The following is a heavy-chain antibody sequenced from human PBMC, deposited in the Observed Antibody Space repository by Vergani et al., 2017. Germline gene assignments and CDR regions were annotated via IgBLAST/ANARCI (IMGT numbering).Heavy chain of an antibody. CDR1: GYTFTSYD. Sequence: QVQLVQSGAEVKKPGASVKVSCKASGYTFTSYDINWVRQATGQGLEWMGWMNPNSGNTGYAQKFQGRVTMTRNTSISTAYMGLSSLRSEDTAVYYCARSTGSKPVDDIDYWGQGTLVTVSS. D-gene: IGHD3-10*01. J-gene: IGHJ4*02. V-gene: IGHV1-8*01. CDR3: ARSTGSKPVDDIDY. CDR2: MNPNSGNT.